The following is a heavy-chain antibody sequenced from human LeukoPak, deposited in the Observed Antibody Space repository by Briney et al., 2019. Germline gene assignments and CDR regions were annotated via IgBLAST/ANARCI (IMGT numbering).Heavy chain of an antibody. CDR2: ILNSGTTT. CDR3: ARLTHLAEDY. V-gene: IGHV3-48*03. CDR1: GFTFSSYE. J-gene: IGHJ4*02. D-gene: IGHD4/OR15-4a*01. Sequence: PGGSLRLSCAASGFTFSSYEMNWVRQAPGKGLEWVSYILNSGTTTYYADSVKGRFTISRDNAKNSLYLQMNSLRAEDTGVYYCARLTHLAEDYWGQGTLVTVSS.